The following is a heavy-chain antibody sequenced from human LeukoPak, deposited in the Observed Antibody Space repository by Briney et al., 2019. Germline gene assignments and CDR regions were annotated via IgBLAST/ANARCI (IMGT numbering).Heavy chain of an antibody. CDR2: FYHTGST. CDR1: GGSITTYY. V-gene: IGHV4-59*01. D-gene: IGHD2-21*01. J-gene: IGHJ4*02. CDR3: ATSIDWPNVFDH. Sequence: PSETLSLTCTVSGGSITTYYWTWIRQTPDKGLQFIGSFYHTGSTNYNPSPESAFTISEDTSKNQISLELRSVTAADTAVYYCATSIDWPNVFDHWGQGILVTVSS.